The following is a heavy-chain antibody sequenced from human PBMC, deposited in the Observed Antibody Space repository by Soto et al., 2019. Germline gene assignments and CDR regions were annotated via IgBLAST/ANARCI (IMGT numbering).Heavy chain of an antibody. J-gene: IGHJ6*02. D-gene: IGHD3-10*01. Sequence: GGSPRLSCAASGFSVSSDYMSWVRQAPGKGLEWVSLIYSGGDTYYADSVKGRFTISRDISSNTIYLHMTSLRADDTAIYYCTRAGSVPVNFYISHYYALDFWGRGTKVTASS. CDR3: TRAGSVPVNFYISHYYALDF. CDR1: GFSVSSDY. V-gene: IGHV3-53*01. CDR2: IYSGGDT.